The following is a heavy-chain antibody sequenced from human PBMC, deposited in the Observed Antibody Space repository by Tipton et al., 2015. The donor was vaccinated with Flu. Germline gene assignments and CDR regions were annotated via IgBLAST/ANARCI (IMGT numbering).Heavy chain of an antibody. D-gene: IGHD2-15*01. V-gene: IGHV5-51*03. J-gene: IGHJ6*02. CDR2: MYPVDSDT. Sequence: QLVQSGVEVKKPGESLKISCKGSGYIFTEYWIGWVRQMPGKGLEWMGIMYPVDSDTRYSPSFQGQVTISADKSISSAYLQWSSLKASDTAMYYCVRLYCSGGSCYSGYVYNYYNLDVWGQGTTVTVSS. CDR1: GYIFTEYW. CDR3: VRLYCSGGSCYSGYVYNYYNLDV.